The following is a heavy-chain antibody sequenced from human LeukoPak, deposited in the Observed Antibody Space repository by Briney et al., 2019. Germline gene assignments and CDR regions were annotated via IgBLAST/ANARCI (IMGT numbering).Heavy chain of an antibody. V-gene: IGHV1-69*13. CDR1: GGTFSSYA. CDR2: IIPIFGTA. J-gene: IGHJ4*02. Sequence: ASVKVSCKASGGTFSSYAISWVRQAPGQGLEWMGGIIPIFGTANYAQKFQGRVTITADESTSTAYMELSSLRSEDTAVYYCARSIVVAGTFDYWGQGTLVTVSS. D-gene: IGHD6-19*01. CDR3: ARSIVVAGTFDY.